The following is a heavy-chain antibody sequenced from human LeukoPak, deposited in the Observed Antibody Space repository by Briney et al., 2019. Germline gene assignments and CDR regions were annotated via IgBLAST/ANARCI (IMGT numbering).Heavy chain of an antibody. CDR3: AKSFAVAGSRPPDY. CDR2: ISGSGGST. Sequence: GGSLRLSCAASGFTFSGCAMSWVRQAPGKGLEWASAISGSGGSTYYADSVKGRFTISRDNSKNTLYLQMNSLRAEDTAVYYCAKSFAVAGSRPPDYWGQGTLVTVSS. D-gene: IGHD6-13*01. J-gene: IGHJ4*02. CDR1: GFTFSGCA. V-gene: IGHV3-23*01.